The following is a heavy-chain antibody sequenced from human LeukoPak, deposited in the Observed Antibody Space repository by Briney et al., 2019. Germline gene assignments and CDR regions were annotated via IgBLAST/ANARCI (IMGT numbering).Heavy chain of an antibody. CDR1: GITVTDYF. Sequence: ASVKVSCKSSGITVTDYFIHWVRQAPGQGLEWMGWIIPHNGGTNYAQKLQGRVTMTRDTSINTVYMELTRLTSDATAIFYCAGHSSSSDGWFDPWGQGTLVTVSS. D-gene: IGHD6-6*01. J-gene: IGHJ5*02. CDR2: IIPHNGGT. V-gene: IGHV1-2*02. CDR3: AGHSSSSDGWFDP.